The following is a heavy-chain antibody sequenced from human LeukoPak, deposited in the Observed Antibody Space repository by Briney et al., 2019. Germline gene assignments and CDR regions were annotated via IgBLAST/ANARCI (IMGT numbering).Heavy chain of an antibody. V-gene: IGHV3-23*01. Sequence: GGSLRLSCAASEFTFSYYTMYWVRQAPGKGLEWVSIIGISGGGIHCADSVKGRFTISRDNSKNTLYLQMNSLRAEDTAVYYCAIDPNWGVDYWGQGVLVTVSS. CDR1: EFTFSYYT. CDR2: IGISGGGI. D-gene: IGHD7-27*01. J-gene: IGHJ4*02. CDR3: AIDPNWGVDY.